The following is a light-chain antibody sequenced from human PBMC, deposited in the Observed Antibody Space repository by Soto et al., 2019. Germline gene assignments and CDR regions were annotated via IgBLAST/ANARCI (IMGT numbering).Light chain of an antibody. CDR3: QSYDRSLSGWV. CDR2: VNT. CDR1: SSDVGGYNY. V-gene: IGLV2-14*03. Sequence: QSALTQPASVSGSPGQSITISCTGTSSDVGGYNYVSWYQQHPGKAPKLVIFVNTNRPSGVPDRFSGSKSGTSASLAITGLQAEDEADYYCQSYDRSLSGWVFGTGTKLTVL. J-gene: IGLJ3*02.